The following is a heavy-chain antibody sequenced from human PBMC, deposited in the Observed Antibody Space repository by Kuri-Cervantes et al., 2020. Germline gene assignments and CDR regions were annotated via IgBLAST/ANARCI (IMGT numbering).Heavy chain of an antibody. D-gene: IGHD2-2*01. V-gene: IGHV3-30-3*01. CDR3: TTDIVVVPAATVEFYYYGMDV. J-gene: IGHJ6*02. CDR2: ISYDGSNK. Sequence: GGSLRLSCAASGFTFSSYAMHWVRQAPGKGLEWVAVISYDGSNKYYADSVKGRFTISRDNSKNTLYLQMNSLKTEDTAVYYCTTDIVVVPAATVEFYYYGMDVWGQGTTVTVSS. CDR1: GFTFSSYA.